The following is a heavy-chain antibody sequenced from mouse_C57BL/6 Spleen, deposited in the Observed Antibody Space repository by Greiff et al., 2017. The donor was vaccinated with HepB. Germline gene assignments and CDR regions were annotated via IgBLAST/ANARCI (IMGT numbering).Heavy chain of an antibody. J-gene: IGHJ4*01. CDR1: GYTFTEYP. CDR2: FYPGSGSI. V-gene: IGHV1-62-2*01. D-gene: IGHD4-1*01. CDR3: ARHETGTPYYAMDY. Sequence: VQLQQSGAELVKPGASVKLSCKASGYTFTEYPIHWVTQRSGQGLEWIGWFYPGSGSIKYNEKFKDKATLTADKSSSTGYMELSRLTSEDSAVYGWARHETGTPYYAMDYWGQGTSVTVSS.